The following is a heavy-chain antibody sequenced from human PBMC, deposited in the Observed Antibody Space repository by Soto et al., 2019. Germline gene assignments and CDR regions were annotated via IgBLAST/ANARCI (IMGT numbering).Heavy chain of an antibody. CDR1: GGSFSGYY. D-gene: IGHD2-21*01. V-gene: IGHV4-34*01. CDR3: AVFPHYYYYMDV. CDR2: INHSGST. J-gene: IGHJ6*03. Sequence: SETLSLTCAVYGGSFSGYYWSWIRQPPGKGLEWIGEINHSGSTNYNPSLKSRVTISVDTSKNQFSLKLSSVTAADTAVYYCAVFPHYYYYMDVWGKGTTVTVSS.